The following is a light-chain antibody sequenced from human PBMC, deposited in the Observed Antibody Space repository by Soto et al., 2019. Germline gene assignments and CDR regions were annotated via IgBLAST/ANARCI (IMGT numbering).Light chain of an antibody. CDR1: QSISDN. CDR2: GAS. Sequence: DIVMTQSPAILSVSLGERATLSCLASQSISDNFPGYQQRSGQAPRLLIYGASTRATGAPARFSGSGSGTEFTLTISSLQSDDFAIYYCQQYKSWPPLTFGGGTKVE. J-gene: IGKJ4*01. CDR3: QQYKSWPPLT. V-gene: IGKV3-15*01.